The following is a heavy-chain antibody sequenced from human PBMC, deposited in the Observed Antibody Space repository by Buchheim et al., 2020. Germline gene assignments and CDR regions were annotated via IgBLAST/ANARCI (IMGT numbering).Heavy chain of an antibody. CDR2: MWDDGSET. CDR1: GFILSSFG. D-gene: IGHD1-26*01. Sequence: QVQLVESGGGVVQPGKSLRLSCAASGFILSSFGIHWVRQAPGKGLEWVALMWDDGSETYYADSVKGRFTLLRDNAKNTLYLQMNSPRVEDTAGYFCARGYSGSYWSFEDWGQGTL. J-gene: IGHJ4*02. CDR3: ARGYSGSYWSFED. V-gene: IGHV3-33*01.